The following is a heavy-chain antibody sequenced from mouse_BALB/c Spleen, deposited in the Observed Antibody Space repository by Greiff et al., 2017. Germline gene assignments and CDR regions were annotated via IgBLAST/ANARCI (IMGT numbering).Heavy chain of an antibody. V-gene: IGHV3-2*02. CDR1: GYSITSDYA. J-gene: IGHJ4*01. Sequence: EVQLVESGPGLVKPSQSLSLTCTVTGYSITSDYAWNWIRQFPGNKLEWMGYISYSGSTSYNPSLKSRISITRDTSKNQFFLQLNSVTTEDTATYYCAHYYGSRESMDYWGQGTSVTVSS. D-gene: IGHD1-1*01. CDR2: ISYSGST. CDR3: AHYYGSRESMDY.